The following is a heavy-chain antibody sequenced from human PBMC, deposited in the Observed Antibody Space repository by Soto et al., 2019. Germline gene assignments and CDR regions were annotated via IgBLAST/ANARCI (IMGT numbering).Heavy chain of an antibody. J-gene: IGHJ6*02. CDR1: FASLSSDNR. CDR3: AKKGPAAIRLYYFFGLDV. Sequence: QVQLQEAGPGLVKPSGTLSLTCAVSFASLSSDNRWTWVRQPPGEGLAWIGEISQSGTTKYNPSLASPVTISVDKSNNQFSLRLTSMTAADTAVYYCAKKGPAAIRLYYFFGLDVWGQGTTVTFSS. D-gene: IGHD2-2*01. CDR2: ISQSGTT. V-gene: IGHV4-4*02.